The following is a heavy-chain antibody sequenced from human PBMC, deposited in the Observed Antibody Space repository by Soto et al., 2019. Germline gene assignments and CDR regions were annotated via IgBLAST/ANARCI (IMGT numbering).Heavy chain of an antibody. J-gene: IGHJ4*02. V-gene: IGHV3-74*01. Sequence: EVQLVESGGGSVQPGGSLRLSCAASGFSLSSYWMHWVRQVPGKGLVWVSRIQSDGSSTNYADSVKGRFTISKDNAKNMLYLQMDSLRVEDTAVYYCAREKAVAGTTFDYWGQGTLVTVSS. CDR3: AREKAVAGTTFDY. D-gene: IGHD6-19*01. CDR1: GFSLSSYW. CDR2: IQSDGSST.